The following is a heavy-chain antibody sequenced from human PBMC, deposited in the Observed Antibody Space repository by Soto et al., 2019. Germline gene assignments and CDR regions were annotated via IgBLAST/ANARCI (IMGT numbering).Heavy chain of an antibody. D-gene: IGHD3-22*01. CDR2: IYYSGST. Sequence: SETLSLTCTVSGGSISSYYWSWIRQPPGKGLECIGYIYYSGSTNYNPSLKSRVTISVDTSKNQFSLKLSSVTAADTAVYYCARASTYYYDSSGPKTAFYFDYWGQGTLVTVSS. V-gene: IGHV4-59*01. CDR3: ARASTYYYDSSGPKTAFYFDY. CDR1: GGSISSYY. J-gene: IGHJ4*02.